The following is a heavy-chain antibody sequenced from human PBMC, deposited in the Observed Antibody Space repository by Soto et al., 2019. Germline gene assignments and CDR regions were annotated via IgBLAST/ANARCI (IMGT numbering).Heavy chain of an antibody. V-gene: IGHV1-46*01. CDR3: ARSSGGNFGIIIEGSNWFDP. J-gene: IGHJ5*02. CDR1: GDTFTSYY. CDR2: INPHGGST. Sequence: ASVKVSCKAPGDTFTSYYLNWVRQAPGQGLEWMGVINPHGGSTKYAQKFQGRITMTRDTSRSTVFMELSSLRSDDTAIYYCARSSGGNFGIIIEGSNWFDPWGQGTPVTVSS. D-gene: IGHD3-3*01.